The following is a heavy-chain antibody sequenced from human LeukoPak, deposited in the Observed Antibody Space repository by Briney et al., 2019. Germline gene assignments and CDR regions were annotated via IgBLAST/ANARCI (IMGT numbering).Heavy chain of an antibody. Sequence: GGSLRLSCAASGFAFSDYAMSWVRHAPGKGLEGVSAVSASGASTYYADSVEGRFSISRENSKRTLYLQMNSLRAEDTAIYYCAKAGSRHLEDYWGQGTLVTISS. CDR3: AKAGSRHLEDY. J-gene: IGHJ4*02. CDR2: VSASGAST. CDR1: GFAFSDYA. D-gene: IGHD1-1*01. V-gene: IGHV3-23*01.